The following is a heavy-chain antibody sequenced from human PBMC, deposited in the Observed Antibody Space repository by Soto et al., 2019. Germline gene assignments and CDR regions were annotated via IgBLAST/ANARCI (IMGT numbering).Heavy chain of an antibody. D-gene: IGHD3-3*01. J-gene: IGHJ4*02. Sequence: ESGGGLVQPGGSLRLSCAASGFTFSSYAMSWVRQAPGKGLEWVSAISGSGGSTYYADSVKGRFTISRDNSKNTLYLQMNSLRAEDTAVYYCARFLEWLYYFDYWGQGTLVTVSS. CDR1: GFTFSSYA. CDR2: ISGSGGST. CDR3: ARFLEWLYYFDY. V-gene: IGHV3-23*01.